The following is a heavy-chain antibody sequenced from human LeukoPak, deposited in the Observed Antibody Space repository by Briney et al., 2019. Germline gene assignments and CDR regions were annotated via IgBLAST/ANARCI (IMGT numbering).Heavy chain of an antibody. CDR3: ARDLEPTVTTIWFDP. V-gene: IGHV1-69*04. Sequence: SVKVSCKASGYTFTSYGISWVRQAPGQGLEWMGRIIPILGIANYAQKFQGRVTITADKSTSTAYMELSSLRSEDTAVYYCARDLEPTVTTIWFDPWGQGTLVTVSS. CDR1: GYTFTSYG. D-gene: IGHD4-17*01. CDR2: IIPILGIA. J-gene: IGHJ5*02.